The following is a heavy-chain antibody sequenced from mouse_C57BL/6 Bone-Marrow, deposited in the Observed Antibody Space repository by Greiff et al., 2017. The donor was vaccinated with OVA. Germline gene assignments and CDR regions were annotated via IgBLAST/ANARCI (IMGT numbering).Heavy chain of an antibody. CDR1: GYTFTSYW. Sequence: QVQLKQPGAELVKPGASVKLSCKASGYTFTSYWMHWVKQRPGRGLEWIGRIDPNSGGTKYNEKFKSKATLTVDKHSSTAYMQLSSLTSEDSAGYYCARSSNYPWYFDVWGTGTTVTVSS. CDR3: ARSSNYPWYFDV. CDR2: IDPNSGGT. J-gene: IGHJ1*03. V-gene: IGHV1-72*01. D-gene: IGHD2-5*01.